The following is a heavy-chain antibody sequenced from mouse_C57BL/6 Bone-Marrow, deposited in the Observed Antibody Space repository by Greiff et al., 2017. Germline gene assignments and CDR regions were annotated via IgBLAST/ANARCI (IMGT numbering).Heavy chain of an antibody. J-gene: IGHJ4*01. D-gene: IGHD1-1*01. CDR2: ISYDGSN. Sequence: EVKLVESGPGLVKPSQSLSLTCSVTGYSITSGYYWNWIRQFPGNKLEWMGYISYDGSNNYNPSLKNRISITRDTSKNQFFLKLNSVTTEDTATYYCARESYYGSSLYAMDYWGQGTSVTVSS. V-gene: IGHV3-6*01. CDR1: GYSITSGYY. CDR3: ARESYYGSSLYAMDY.